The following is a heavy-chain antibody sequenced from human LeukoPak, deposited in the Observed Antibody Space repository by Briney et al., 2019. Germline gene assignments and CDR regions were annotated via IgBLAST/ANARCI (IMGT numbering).Heavy chain of an antibody. Sequence: PGGSLRLSCAASGFTFSSYAMSWVRQAPGKGLGWVSAISGSGGSTYYADSVKGRFTISRDNSKNTLYLQMNSLRAEDTAVYYCAKDSWEYDAFDIWGQGTMVTVSS. D-gene: IGHD6-13*01. V-gene: IGHV3-23*01. J-gene: IGHJ3*02. CDR2: ISGSGGST. CDR1: GFTFSSYA. CDR3: AKDSWEYDAFDI.